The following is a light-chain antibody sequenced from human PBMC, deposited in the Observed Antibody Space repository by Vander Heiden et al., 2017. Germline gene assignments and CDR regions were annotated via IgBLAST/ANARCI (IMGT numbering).Light chain of an antibody. CDR2: KAS. CDR3: QQYNSFTWT. CDR1: QSINTY. J-gene: IGKJ1*01. Sequence: DIQMTQSPSTLSASVGDRVTITCRASQSINTYLAWYQQKPGKAPNLLIYKASILESGVPSRFSGSGSGTEFTLTISSLQPDDFATYYCQQYNSFTWTFGQGPRWKSN. V-gene: IGKV1-5*03.